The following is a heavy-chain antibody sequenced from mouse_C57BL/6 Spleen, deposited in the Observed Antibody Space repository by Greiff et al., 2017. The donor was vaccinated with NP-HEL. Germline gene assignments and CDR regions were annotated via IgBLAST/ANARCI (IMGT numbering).Heavy chain of an antibody. Sequence: VQLQQPGAELVRPGTSVKLSCKASGYTFTSYWMHWVKQRPGQGLEWIGVIDPSDSYTNYTQKFKGKATLTVATSSSTAYMQLSSLTSDDSAVYYCARGDGSRDNLHWYFDVWGTGTTVTVSS. CDR2: IDPSDSYT. D-gene: IGHD1-1*01. CDR1: GYTFTSYW. CDR3: ARGDGSRDNLHWYFDV. J-gene: IGHJ1*03. V-gene: IGHV1-59*01.